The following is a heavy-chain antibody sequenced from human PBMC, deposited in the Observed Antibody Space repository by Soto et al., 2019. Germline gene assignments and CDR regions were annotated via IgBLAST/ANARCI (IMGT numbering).Heavy chain of an antibody. CDR2: ISAYNGNT. Sequence: ASVKVSCKASVYTFTSYGISWVRQAPGQGLEWMGWISAYNGNTNYAQKLQGRVTMTTDTSTSTAYMELRSLRSDDTATYYCARMIFGRNVYYFDYWGRGTLVTVSS. CDR1: VYTFTSYG. CDR3: ARMIFGRNVYYFDY. V-gene: IGHV1-18*01. J-gene: IGHJ4*02. D-gene: IGHD3-3*01.